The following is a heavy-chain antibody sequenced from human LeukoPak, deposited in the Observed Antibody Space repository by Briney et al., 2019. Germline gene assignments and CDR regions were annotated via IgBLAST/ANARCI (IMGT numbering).Heavy chain of an antibody. D-gene: IGHD5-12*01. CDR3: ARVAYSGYDLPFDY. Sequence: ASVKVSCKTSGYTFTGYYMHWVRQAPGHGLEGMGWINPNRGGTNYAKKFQGRITMTRDTSISTAYMELSRLRSDDTAVYYCARVAYSGYDLPFDYWGQGTLVTVSS. J-gene: IGHJ4*02. V-gene: IGHV1-2*02. CDR2: INPNRGGT. CDR1: GYTFTGYY.